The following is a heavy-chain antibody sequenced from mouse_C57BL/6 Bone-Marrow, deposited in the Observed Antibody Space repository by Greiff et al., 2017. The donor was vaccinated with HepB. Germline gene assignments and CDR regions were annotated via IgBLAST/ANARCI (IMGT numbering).Heavy chain of an antibody. J-gene: IGHJ1*03. CDR1: GYTFTSYW. Sequence: QVQLQQPGAELVKPGASVKLSCKASGYTFTSYWMHWVKQRPGQGLEWIGMIHPNSGSTNYNEKFKSKATLTVDKSSSTAYMQLSRLTSEDSAVYYCARVSGTLYWYFDVWGTGTTVTVSS. CDR3: ARVSGTLYWYFDV. CDR2: IHPNSGST. D-gene: IGHD1-1*01. V-gene: IGHV1-64*01.